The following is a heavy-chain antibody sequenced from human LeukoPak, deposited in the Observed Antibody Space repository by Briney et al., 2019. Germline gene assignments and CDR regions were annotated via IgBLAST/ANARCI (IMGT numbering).Heavy chain of an antibody. Sequence: GGSLRLSCAASGFTVSRYYMSWVRQAPGKGLEWVSIIYGGGDTSYADSVKGRFTISRDNAKNTLYLQMNSLRAEDTAVYYCAREPSSSSWYFPDYWGQGTLVTVSS. D-gene: IGHD6-13*01. CDR1: GFTVSRYY. CDR2: IYGGGDT. J-gene: IGHJ4*02. V-gene: IGHV3-53*01. CDR3: AREPSSSSWYFPDY.